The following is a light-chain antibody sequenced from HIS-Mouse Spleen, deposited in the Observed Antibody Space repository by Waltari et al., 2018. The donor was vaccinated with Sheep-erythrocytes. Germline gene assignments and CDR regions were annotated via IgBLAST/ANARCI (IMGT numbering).Light chain of an antibody. J-gene: IGLJ2*01. Sequence: QSALTQPASVSGSPGQSITISCTGTSSDVGGYNYVSWYQQHPGKAPKLRIYDVSTRHSGVSNRFSGPKSGNTASLTISGLQAEDEADYYCSSYTSSSTLVVFGGGTKLTVL. CDR1: SSDVGGYNY. CDR3: SSYTSSSTLVV. CDR2: DVS. V-gene: IGLV2-14*03.